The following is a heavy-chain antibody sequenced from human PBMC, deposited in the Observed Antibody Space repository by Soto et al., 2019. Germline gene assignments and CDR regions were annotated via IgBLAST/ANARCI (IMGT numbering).Heavy chain of an antibody. D-gene: IGHD6-6*01. CDR1: GGTFSSYA. CDR2: IIPIFGTA. J-gene: IGHJ4*02. V-gene: IGHV1-69*13. Sequence: SMKVSCTASGGTFSSYAISWVRQAPGQGLEWMGGIIPIFGTANYAQKFQGRVTITADEATSTAYMELSSLRSEDTAVYYCAESIAAGWIFDHWGQGTLVNVSS. CDR3: AESIAAGWIFDH.